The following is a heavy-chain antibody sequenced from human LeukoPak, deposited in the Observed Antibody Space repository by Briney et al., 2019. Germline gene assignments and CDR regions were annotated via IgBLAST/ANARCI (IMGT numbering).Heavy chain of an antibody. D-gene: IGHD3-22*01. J-gene: IGHJ3*02. V-gene: IGHV4-59*12. Sequence: SETLSLTCTVSGASISNYYWSWIRQPPGKGLEWIGFMYYSGSTNYNPSLKGRVTISVDTSKNQFSLKLSSVTAADTAVYYCARGRYYYDTSGYDAFDIWGQGTMVTVSS. CDR1: GASISNYY. CDR3: ARGRYYYDTSGYDAFDI. CDR2: MYYSGST.